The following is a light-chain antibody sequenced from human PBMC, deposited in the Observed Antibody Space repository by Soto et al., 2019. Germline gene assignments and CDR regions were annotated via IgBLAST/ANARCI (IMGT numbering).Light chain of an antibody. Sequence: DIQMTQSPSSLSASVGDRVTMTCRASQGISSYLNWYQLKPGKAPQLLIYDASNLQSRVPSRFSGSGSGTDFTLTISSLQPEDFDSYYCQQGHTLPWTFGQGTKVEIK. CDR2: DAS. V-gene: IGKV1-39*01. J-gene: IGKJ1*01. CDR1: QGISSY. CDR3: QQGHTLPWT.